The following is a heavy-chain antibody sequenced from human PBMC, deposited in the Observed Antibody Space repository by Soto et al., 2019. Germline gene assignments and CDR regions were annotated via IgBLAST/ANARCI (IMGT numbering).Heavy chain of an antibody. CDR3: ARGLPEGYGGNLDS. V-gene: IGHV4-59*11. Sequence: QVHLQESGPGLVKPSETLSLNCTVSGDFIRSHYWTWIRQAPGKGLEWIGSIYYNVNTNYNPSLNSRVTIXVXTXXKQFSLKVTSVTTADTAVYYCARGLPEGYGGNLDSWGQGTLVTVSS. D-gene: IGHD4-17*01. CDR1: GDFIRSHY. CDR2: IYYNVNT. J-gene: IGHJ4*02.